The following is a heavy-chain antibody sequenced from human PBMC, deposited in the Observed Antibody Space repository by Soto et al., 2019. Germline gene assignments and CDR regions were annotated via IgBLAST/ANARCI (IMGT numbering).Heavy chain of an antibody. Sequence: QVTLKESGPVLVKPTETLTLTCTVSGFSLSNARMGVSWIRQPPGKALEWLAHIFSNDEKSYSTSPNSRLTIYKDTSKCQVVLTMTNLDPVDTATYYCARTYYYDSSGYPELWYFDLWGRGPLVTVSS. CDR1: GFSLSNARMG. J-gene: IGHJ2*01. D-gene: IGHD3-22*01. CDR3: ARTYYYDSSGYPELWYFDL. V-gene: IGHV2-26*01. CDR2: IFSNDEK.